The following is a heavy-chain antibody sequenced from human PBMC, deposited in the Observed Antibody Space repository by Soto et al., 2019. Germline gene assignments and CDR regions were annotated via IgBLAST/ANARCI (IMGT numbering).Heavy chain of an antibody. V-gene: IGHV3-23*01. CDR3: AKDYYPIAVAGTGRSYFDY. Sequence: PGGSLRLSFAASGFTFSSHAMSWVRQAPGKGLEWVSAISGSGGSTYHADSVKGRFAISRDNSKNTLYLQMNSLRAEDTAVYYCAKDYYPIAVAGTGRSYFDYWGQGTLVTVSS. CDR2: ISGSGGST. CDR1: GFTFSSHA. D-gene: IGHD6-19*01. J-gene: IGHJ4*02.